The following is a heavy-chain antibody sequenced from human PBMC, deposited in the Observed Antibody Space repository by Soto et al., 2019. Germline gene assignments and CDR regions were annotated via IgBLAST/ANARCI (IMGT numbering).Heavy chain of an antibody. V-gene: IGHV1-18*01. J-gene: IGHJ5*02. CDR3: ARIRWNYDGWFDP. CDR1: GYTITSXG. D-gene: IGHD1-7*01. CDR2: ISAYNGNT. Sequence: ASVKVSCKASGYTITSXGISWVRQASGQGLEWMGWISAYNGNTNYAQKLQGRVTMTTDTSTSTAYMELRSLRSDDTAVYYCARIRWNYDGWFDPWGQGTLVTVSS.